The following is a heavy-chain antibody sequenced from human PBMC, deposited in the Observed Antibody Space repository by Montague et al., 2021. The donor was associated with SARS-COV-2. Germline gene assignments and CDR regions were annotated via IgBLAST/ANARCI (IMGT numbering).Heavy chain of an antibody. Sequence: SETLSLTCTVSGASFNNAYWSWIRQPPGKGLELMGYVYGTGETKTNPSLTSRVTLSRDLSRNQFFLSLTSVTPTDTAVYFCARAPLGATTGLDFDSWGLGTPVAVSA. D-gene: IGHD1-26*01. CDR2: VYGTGET. CDR1: GASFNNAY. J-gene: IGHJ4*02. V-gene: IGHV4-4*08. CDR3: ARAPLGATTGLDFDS.